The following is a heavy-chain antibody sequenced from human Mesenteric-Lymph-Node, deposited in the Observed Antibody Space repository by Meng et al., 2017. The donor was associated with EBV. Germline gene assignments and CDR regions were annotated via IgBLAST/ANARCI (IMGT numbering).Heavy chain of an antibody. CDR1: GFSLTTSGVG. V-gene: IGHV2-5*02. Sequence: QHPLKELGPPPVKHTKPPTLTCTFSGFSLTTSGVGVGWIRQSPGKALEWLALIYWDDDKRYSPSLKGRLTITKDTSKNQVVLTMTNIDPMDTATYFCAHRPGVGAIDFDYWGQGTLVTVSS. CDR3: AHRPGVGAIDFDY. CDR2: IYWDDDK. J-gene: IGHJ4*02. D-gene: IGHD1-26*01.